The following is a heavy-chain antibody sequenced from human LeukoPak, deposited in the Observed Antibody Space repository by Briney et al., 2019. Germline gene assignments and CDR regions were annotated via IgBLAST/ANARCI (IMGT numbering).Heavy chain of an antibody. CDR3: ARGGLWAPRY. Sequence: SETLSLACTVSGGSISSYYWSWIRHPPGKGLEWIGYIYYSGSTNYNPSLKSRVTISVDTSKNQFSLKLSSVTAADTAVYYCARGGLWAPRYWGQGTLVTVSS. CDR2: IYYSGST. V-gene: IGHV4-59*01. D-gene: IGHD5-18*01. J-gene: IGHJ4*02. CDR1: GGSISSYY.